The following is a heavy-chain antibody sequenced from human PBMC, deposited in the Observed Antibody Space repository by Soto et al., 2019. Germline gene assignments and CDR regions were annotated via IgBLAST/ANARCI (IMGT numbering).Heavy chain of an antibody. Sequence: QVQLVESGGGVIQPGKSLRLSCSASGFAFSTYGMHWVRQAPGKGLEWVAVIWADGSRQFYGDSVKGRFTISRDNSKNTLYLQMNSLRVADTAVYYCLGGTGYWGLSDYWGQGTLVTVSS. J-gene: IGHJ4*02. CDR3: LGGTGYWGLSDY. D-gene: IGHD3-9*01. CDR1: GFAFSTYG. V-gene: IGHV3-33*08. CDR2: IWADGSRQ.